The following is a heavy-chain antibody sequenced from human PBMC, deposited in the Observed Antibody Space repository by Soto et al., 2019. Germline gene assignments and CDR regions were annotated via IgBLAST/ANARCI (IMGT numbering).Heavy chain of an antibody. J-gene: IGHJ4*02. Sequence: GESLKISCKGSGYTFSTYWIAWVRQMPGKDLEWMGIIYPGDSDTKYSPAFQGQVTISADKSINTAYLQWTSLEASDTAMYYCARKFAPEFFDSWGQGTLVTVSS. CDR2: IYPGDSDT. CDR1: GYTFSTYW. V-gene: IGHV5-51*01. D-gene: IGHD3-10*01. CDR3: ARKFAPEFFDS.